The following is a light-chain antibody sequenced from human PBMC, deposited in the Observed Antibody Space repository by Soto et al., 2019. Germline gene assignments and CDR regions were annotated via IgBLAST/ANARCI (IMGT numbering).Light chain of an antibody. CDR3: QQYSTTLWT. Sequence: EVVLTQSPATLSLSPGERATLSCGASQSVSDNYLAWYQQKPGLAPRLLIYDASSRATGIPDRFSGSGSGTDFTLTISRLEPDDFAVYYCQQYSTTLWTFGQGTKVEIK. CDR1: QSVSDNY. J-gene: IGKJ1*01. CDR2: DAS. V-gene: IGKV3D-20*01.